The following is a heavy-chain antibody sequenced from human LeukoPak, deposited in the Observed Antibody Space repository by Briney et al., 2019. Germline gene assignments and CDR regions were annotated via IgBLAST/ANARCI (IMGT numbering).Heavy chain of an antibody. J-gene: IGHJ3*02. Sequence: SVKVSCKASGGTFSSYAISWVRQAAGQRLEWMGGIIPIFGTANYAQKFQGRVTITADESTSTAYMELSSLRSEDTAVYYCARDRGYYGSGSSDAFDIWGQGTMVTVSS. V-gene: IGHV1-69*01. D-gene: IGHD3-10*01. CDR3: ARDRGYYGSGSSDAFDI. CDR2: IIPIFGTA. CDR1: GGTFSSYA.